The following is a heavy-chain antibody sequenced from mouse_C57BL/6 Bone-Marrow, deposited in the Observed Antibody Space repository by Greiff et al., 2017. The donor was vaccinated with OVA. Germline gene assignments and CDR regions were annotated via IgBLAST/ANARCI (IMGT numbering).Heavy chain of an antibody. V-gene: IGHV1-52*01. D-gene: IGHD2-4*01. J-gene: IGHJ3*01. CDR2: IDPSDSET. Sequence: QVQLQQPGAELVRPGSSVKLSCKASGYTFTSYWMHWVKQRPIQGLEWIGNIDPSDSETHYNQKFKDKATLTVDKSSSTAYMQLSSLTSEDSAVYYCARHDYDDGFAYWGQKTLVTGSA. CDR1: GYTFTSYW. CDR3: ARHDYDDGFAY.